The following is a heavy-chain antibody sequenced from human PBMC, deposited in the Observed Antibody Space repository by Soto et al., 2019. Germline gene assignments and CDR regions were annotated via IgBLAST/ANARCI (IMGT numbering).Heavy chain of an antibody. CDR3: ARWMTTVTTSNFDY. CDR1: GGSISRGVYY. V-gene: IGHV4-31*03. CDR2: IYHSGST. Sequence: SETLSLACTVSGGSISRGVYYGSWIRQHPGKGPEWIGYIYHSGSTYYNPSLKSRVTISVDTSKNQFSLKLSSVTAADTAVYYCARWMTTVTTSNFDYWGQGTLVTVSS. D-gene: IGHD4-17*01. J-gene: IGHJ4*02.